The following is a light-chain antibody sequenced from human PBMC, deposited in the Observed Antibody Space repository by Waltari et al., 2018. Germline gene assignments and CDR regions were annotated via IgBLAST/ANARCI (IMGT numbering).Light chain of an antibody. CDR1: QSVTSSY. CDR2: GAS. CDR3: QQYGSSPYT. J-gene: IGKJ2*01. Sequence: IVLTQSPGTLSLSPGERATLSCRASQSVTSSYLAWYQHKPGQAPRLLIYGASSRATGIPDRFSGSGSGTDFTLTISRLEPEDFAVYYCQQYGSSPYTFGQGTKLEIK. V-gene: IGKV3-20*01.